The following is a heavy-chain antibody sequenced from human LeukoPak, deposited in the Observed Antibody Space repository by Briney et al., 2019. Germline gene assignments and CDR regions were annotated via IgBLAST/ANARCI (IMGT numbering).Heavy chain of an antibody. CDR1: GGSINSYY. V-gene: IGHV4-59*08. Sequence: SETLSLTCTVSGGSINSYYWSWIRQPPGKGLEWIGYIHHSGGITYYNPSLKSRVTIPLDTSKNQFSLSLTSVTAADTAVYYCGRIMFVVEGYGMDVWGQGTTVTVS. J-gene: IGHJ6*02. CDR2: IHHSGGIT. D-gene: IGHD2-21*01. CDR3: GRIMFVVEGYGMDV.